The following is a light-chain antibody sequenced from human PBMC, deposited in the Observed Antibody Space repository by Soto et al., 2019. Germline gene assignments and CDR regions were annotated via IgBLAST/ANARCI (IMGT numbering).Light chain of an antibody. J-gene: IGKJ1*01. CDR3: QHYSTVWA. V-gene: IGKV1-9*01. Sequence: DIQLTQSPSVLSASVGDTVTITCRASQALSNYLAWYQQKPGKAPNVLIYDASTLESGVPSRFSGSGSGTEFTLTISSLQPEDFATYYCQHYSTVWAFGQGTKVDIK. CDR2: DAS. CDR1: QALSNY.